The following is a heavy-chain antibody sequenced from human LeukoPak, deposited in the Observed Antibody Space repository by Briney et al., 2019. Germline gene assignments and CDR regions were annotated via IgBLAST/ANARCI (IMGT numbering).Heavy chain of an antibody. CDR1: GFTFSSYG. D-gene: IGHD2-2*01. V-gene: IGHV3-33*06. CDR2: IWYDGSNK. CDR3: AKDIPPDCSSTSCYPPDFDY. Sequence: PGRSLRLSCAASGFTFSSYGMHWVRQAPGKGLEWVAVIWYDGSNKYYADSVKGRFTISRDNSKNTLYLQMNSLRAEDTAVYYCAKDIPPDCSSTSCYPPDFDYWGQGTLVTVSS. J-gene: IGHJ4*02.